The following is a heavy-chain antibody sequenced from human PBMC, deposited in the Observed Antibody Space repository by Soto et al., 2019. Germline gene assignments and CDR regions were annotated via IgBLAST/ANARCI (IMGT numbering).Heavy chain of an antibody. CDR1: GGFISSGGYY. CDR2: IYHSGST. D-gene: IGHD2-2*01. J-gene: IGHJ6*02. CDR3: ARERCSTGCPMDV. Sequence: QVQLQESGPGLMKPSQTLSLTCTVSGGFISSGGYYWAWIRQHPGKGLEWIGYIYHSGSTYYNSSLKSRVTISVDTSENQFSLRLSSVTAADTAIYYCARERCSTGCPMDVWGQGATVTVSS. V-gene: IGHV4-31*03.